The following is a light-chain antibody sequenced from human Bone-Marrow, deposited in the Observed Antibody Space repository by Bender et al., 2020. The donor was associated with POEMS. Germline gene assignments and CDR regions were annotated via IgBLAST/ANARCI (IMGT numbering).Light chain of an antibody. Sequence: QSALTQPASVSGSPGQSITISCTGTNSDIGRYNYVSWYQQHPGKAPRLIIYDVSNRPSGVSNRFSGSKSGNTASLTISGLQSEDEADYYCGSYSTSTTVLFGGGTKLTFL. CDR2: DVS. J-gene: IGLJ2*01. V-gene: IGLV2-14*03. CDR1: NSDIGRYNY. CDR3: GSYSTSTTVL.